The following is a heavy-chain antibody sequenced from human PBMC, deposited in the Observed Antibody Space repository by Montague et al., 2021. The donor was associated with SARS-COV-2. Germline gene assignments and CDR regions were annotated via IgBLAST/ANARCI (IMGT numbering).Heavy chain of an antibody. CDR3: ARALRRVVIKHFDY. Sequence: SETLSLTCTVSGGSISSYCWSWIRQPPGKGLEWIGYIYYSGSTNYNPSLKSRVTISVDASKNQFSLKLSSVTAADTAVYYCARALRRVVIKHFDYWGQGTLVTVSS. D-gene: IGHD3-3*01. CDR1: GGSISSYC. V-gene: IGHV4-59*12. J-gene: IGHJ4*02. CDR2: IYYSGST.